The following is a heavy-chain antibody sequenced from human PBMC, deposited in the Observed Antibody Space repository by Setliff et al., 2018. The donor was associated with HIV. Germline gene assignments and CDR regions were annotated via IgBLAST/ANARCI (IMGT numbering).Heavy chain of an antibody. Sequence: NPSETLSLTCALSGYSITSGYYWGWIRQSPGKGLEWIGSISYGGGTHYNPSLKSRVIISIDTSKNQFSLKLSSVTAADTALYYCARDRYTYGYFDYWGQGTLVTVSS. CDR3: ARDRYTYGYFDY. CDR2: ISYGGGT. CDR1: GYSITSGYY. D-gene: IGHD5-18*01. J-gene: IGHJ4*02. V-gene: IGHV4-38-2*02.